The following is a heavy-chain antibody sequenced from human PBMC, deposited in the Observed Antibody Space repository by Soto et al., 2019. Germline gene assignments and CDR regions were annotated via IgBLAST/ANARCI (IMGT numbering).Heavy chain of an antibody. CDR3: AKTPPSGWRYGEFDY. J-gene: IGHJ4*02. CDR2: ISYDGSNK. Sequence: QVELVESGGGVVQPGRSLRLSCAASGFTFSSDGMHWVRQAPGKGLEWVAVISYDGSNKYYADSVKGRFTISRDNSKNTLYLQMNSLRAEDTAVYYCAKTPPSGWRYGEFDYWGQGTLVTVSS. CDR1: GFTFSSDG. D-gene: IGHD6-19*01. V-gene: IGHV3-30*18.